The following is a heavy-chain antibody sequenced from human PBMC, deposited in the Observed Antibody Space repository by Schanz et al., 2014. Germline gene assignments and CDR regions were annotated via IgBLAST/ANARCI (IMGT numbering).Heavy chain of an antibody. J-gene: IGHJ6*03. D-gene: IGHD2-2*02. CDR3: AGTYCSSTSCNTGYYYMDV. CDR1: GYTFTSYG. Sequence: QVQLVQSGAEVKKPGASVKVSCKASGYTFTSYGISWVRQAPGQGLEWMGWVSAYTNNTNYAQKVQGRVTMTTDTSTSTAYMELTSLRSEDTAVYYCAGTYCSSTSCNTGYYYMDVWGKGTTVNVSS. CDR2: VSAYTNNT. V-gene: IGHV1-18*01.